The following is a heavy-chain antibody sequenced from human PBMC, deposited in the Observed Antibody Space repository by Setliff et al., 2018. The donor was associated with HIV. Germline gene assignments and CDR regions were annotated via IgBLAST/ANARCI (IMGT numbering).Heavy chain of an antibody. CDR2: IYSGGNT. J-gene: IGHJ4*02. V-gene: IGHV3-66*01. D-gene: IGHD3-10*01. Sequence: GGSLRLSCAASGFIVSSNHMSWVRQAPGKGLEWVSVIYSGGNTYYADSVEGRFTISRDNSRNTVNLQMNSLRGDDTAVYYCARDFKSGYVDYLGQGIPVTVSS. CDR3: ARDFKSGYVDY. CDR1: GFIVSSNH.